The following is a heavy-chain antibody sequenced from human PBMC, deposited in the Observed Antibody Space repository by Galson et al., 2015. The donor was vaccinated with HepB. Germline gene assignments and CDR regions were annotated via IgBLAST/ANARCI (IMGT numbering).Heavy chain of an antibody. CDR2: IYWDDDK. Sequence: PALVKPTQTLSLTCTFSGFSLSTSGVGVGWIRQPPGEALEWLALIYWDDDKRYSPSLKTRLTIAKDTSKNQVVLTVTNMQSEDTATYYCAHIKRGAATAFDIWGQGTLVTISS. CDR1: GFSLSTSGVG. D-gene: IGHD6-25*01. V-gene: IGHV2-5*02. J-gene: IGHJ3*02. CDR3: AHIKRGAATAFDI.